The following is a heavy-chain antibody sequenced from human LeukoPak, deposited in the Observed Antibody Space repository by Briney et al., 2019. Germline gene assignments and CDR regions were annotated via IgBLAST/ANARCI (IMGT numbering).Heavy chain of an antibody. J-gene: IGHJ4*02. CDR2: ISGSGGST. Sequence: QSGGSLRLSCAASRFTFSSYAMSWVRQAPGKGLEWVSAISGSGGSTYYADSVKGRFTISRDNSKNTLYLQMNSLRAEDTAVYYCAKDMVRGVIITSVDYWGQGTLVTVSS. V-gene: IGHV3-23*01. CDR1: RFTFSSYA. CDR3: AKDMVRGVIITSVDY. D-gene: IGHD3-10*01.